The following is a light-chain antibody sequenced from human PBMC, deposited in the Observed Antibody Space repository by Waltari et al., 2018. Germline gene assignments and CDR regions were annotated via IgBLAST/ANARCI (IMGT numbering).Light chain of an antibody. V-gene: IGKV1-6*01. CDR3: LQDYNYPYT. CDR1: QDIRID. Sequence: AIQMTQSPSSLTASVGDRVTITCRASQDIRIDLGWYQQKPGKAPKLLICATSSLQGGVPSRFSGSGSGTDFTLTISSLQPEDFATYYCLQDYNYPYTFGQGTKLEIK. J-gene: IGKJ2*01. CDR2: ATS.